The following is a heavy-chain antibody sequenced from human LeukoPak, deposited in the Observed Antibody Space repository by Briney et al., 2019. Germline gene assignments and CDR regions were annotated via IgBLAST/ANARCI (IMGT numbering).Heavy chain of an antibody. D-gene: IGHD6-13*01. J-gene: IGHJ4*02. CDR1: GFTFSSYS. CDR2: ISSSGSTI. V-gene: IGHV3-48*04. CDR3: ARESSSSWSSNFDY. Sequence: GGSLRLSCAASGFTFSSYSMNWVRQAPGKGLEWVSYISSSGSTIYYADSVKGRFTISRDNAKNSLYLQMNSLRAKDTAVYYCARESSSSWSSNFDYWGQGTLVTVSS.